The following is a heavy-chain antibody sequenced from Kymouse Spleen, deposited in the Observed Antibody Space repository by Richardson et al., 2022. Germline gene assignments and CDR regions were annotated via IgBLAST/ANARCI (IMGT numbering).Heavy chain of an antibody. J-gene: IGHJ6*02. CDR3: ARDDHYDFWSGHYYYYYGMDV. CDR1: GGSVSSGSYY. CDR2: IYYSGST. V-gene: IGHV4-61*01. Sequence: QVQLQESGPGLVKPSETLSLTCTVSGGSVSSGSYYWSWIRQPPGKGLEWIGYIYYSGSTNYNPSLKSRVTISVDTSKNQFSLKLSSVTAADTAVYYCARDDHYDFWSGHYYYYYGMDVWGQGTTVTVSS. D-gene: IGHD3-3*01.